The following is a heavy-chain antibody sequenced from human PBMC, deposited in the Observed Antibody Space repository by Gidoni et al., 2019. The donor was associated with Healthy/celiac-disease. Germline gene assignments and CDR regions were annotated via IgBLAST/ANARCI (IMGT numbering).Heavy chain of an antibody. D-gene: IGHD2-2*01. CDR2: IIPIFGTA. Sequence: QLVQSGAEVKKPGSSVKVSCKASGGTFSSYAISWVRQAHGQGLEWMGGIIPIFGTANYAQKFHVRVTITADESTSTAYMELSSLRSEDTAVYYCARGGVGCSSTSCYLYYFDYWGQGTLVTVSS. J-gene: IGHJ4*02. CDR3: ARGGVGCSSTSCYLYYFDY. V-gene: IGHV1-69*01. CDR1: GGTFSSYA.